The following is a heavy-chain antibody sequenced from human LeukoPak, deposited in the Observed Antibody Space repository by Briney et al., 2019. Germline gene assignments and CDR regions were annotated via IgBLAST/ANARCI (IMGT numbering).Heavy chain of an antibody. Sequence: PSETLSLTCTVSGGSISSYYWSWIRQPPGKGLEWIGYIYYSGSTNYNPSLKSRVTISVDTSKNQFSLKLSSVTAADTAVYYCAYSSSWYDSLDYWGQGTLVTVSS. CDR2: IYYSGST. D-gene: IGHD6-13*01. J-gene: IGHJ4*02. V-gene: IGHV4-59*01. CDR1: GGSISSYY. CDR3: AYSSSWYDSLDY.